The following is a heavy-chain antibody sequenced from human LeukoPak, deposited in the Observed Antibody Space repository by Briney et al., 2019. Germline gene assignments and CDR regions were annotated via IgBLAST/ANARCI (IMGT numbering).Heavy chain of an antibody. CDR3: ARVEVGGTKRRDRQRRNWFGP. D-gene: IGHD1-14*01. J-gene: IGHJ5*02. CDR2: MNPNSGNT. CDR1: GYTFTSYD. Sequence: GASVTVSCKASGYTFTSYDINWVRQATGQGLEWMGWMNPNSGNTGYAQKFQGRVTMTRNTSISTAYMELSSLRSEDTAVYYCARVEVGGTKRRDRQRRNWFGPWGQGTLVTVSS. V-gene: IGHV1-8*01.